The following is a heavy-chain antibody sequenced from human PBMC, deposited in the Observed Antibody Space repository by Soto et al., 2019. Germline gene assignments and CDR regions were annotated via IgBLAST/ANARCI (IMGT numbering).Heavy chain of an antibody. J-gene: IGHJ5*02. Sequence: QVQLQQWGAGLLKPSETLSLTCAVYGGSFSGYYWSWIRQPPGKGLEWIGEINHSGSTNYNPSLKSRVTISVDTSKNQFSLKLRSVTAADTAVYYCARGIEIAARRSGFDPWGQGTLVTVSS. CDR2: INHSGST. V-gene: IGHV4-34*01. D-gene: IGHD6-6*01. CDR3: ARGIEIAARRSGFDP. CDR1: GGSFSGYY.